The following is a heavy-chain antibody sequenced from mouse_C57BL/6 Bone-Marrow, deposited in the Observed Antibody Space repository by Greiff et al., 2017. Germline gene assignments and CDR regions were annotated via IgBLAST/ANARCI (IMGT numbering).Heavy chain of an antibody. CDR1: GYTFTDYY. Sequence: QVQLQQSGAELVRPGASVKLSCKASGYTFTDYYINWVKQRPGQGLEWIARIYPGSGNTYYNEKVKGKATLTAEKSSSTAYMQLSSLTSEDSAVYFCARAPLWLRRVHHWYFDVWGTGTTVTVSS. CDR2: IYPGSGNT. J-gene: IGHJ1*03. V-gene: IGHV1-76*01. D-gene: IGHD2-2*01. CDR3: ARAPLWLRRVHHWYFDV.